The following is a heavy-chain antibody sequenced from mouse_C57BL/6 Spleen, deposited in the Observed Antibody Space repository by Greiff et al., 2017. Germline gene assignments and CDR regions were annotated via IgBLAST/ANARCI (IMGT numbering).Heavy chain of an antibody. CDR1: GYTFTDYN. Sequence: VQLQQSGPELVKPGASVKIPCKASGYTFTDYNMDWVKQSHGKSLEWIGDINPNNGGTIYNQKFKGKATLTVDKSSSTAYMELRSLTSEDTAVYDCARRSNYDYAMDYWGQGTSVTVSS. CDR3: ARRSNYDYAMDY. CDR2: INPNNGGT. J-gene: IGHJ4*01. D-gene: IGHD2-5*01. V-gene: IGHV1-18*01.